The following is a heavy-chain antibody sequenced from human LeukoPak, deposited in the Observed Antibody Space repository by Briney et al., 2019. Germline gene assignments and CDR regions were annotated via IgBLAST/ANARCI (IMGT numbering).Heavy chain of an antibody. J-gene: IGHJ3*02. CDR1: GFTFSRYS. CDR2: ISSSSSYI. CDR3: ARDGYSSSWRYAFDI. V-gene: IGHV3-21*01. D-gene: IGHD6-13*01. Sequence: GGSLRISCAASGFTFSRYSMNWVRQAPGKGLEWVSSISSSSSYIYYADSVKGRFTISRDNAKNSLYLQMNSLRAEGTAVYYCARDGYSSSWRYAFDIWGEGTMVTVSS.